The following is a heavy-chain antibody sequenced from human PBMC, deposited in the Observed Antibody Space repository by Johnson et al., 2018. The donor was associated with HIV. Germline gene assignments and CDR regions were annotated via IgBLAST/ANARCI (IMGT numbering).Heavy chain of an antibody. J-gene: IGHJ3*01. CDR3: ARDGRDLVTRGSFDV. CDR2: ISDDGSKI. V-gene: IGHV3-30*14. Sequence: QMQLVESGGGVVQPGRSLRLSCAASGFRFSTYALHWVRQTPGKGLEWVALISDDGSKIYHADSVKGRFTISRDNSKNTLYLQMNSLRPEDTAVYYCARDGRDLVTRGSFDVWGQGTVVTVSS. D-gene: IGHD3-9*01. CDR1: GFRFSTYA.